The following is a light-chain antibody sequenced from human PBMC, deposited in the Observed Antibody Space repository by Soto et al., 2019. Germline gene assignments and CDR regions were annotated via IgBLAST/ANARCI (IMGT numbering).Light chain of an antibody. J-gene: IGKJ1*01. CDR3: EQYGSLPWT. Sequence: EIVLTQSPGTLSLSPGERATLSCRASQSLSDNYLAWYQQKSDQAPRFLIYSTSSRAPGIPDRFSGSGSGTDFTLTISRLEPEDFAVYHCEQYGSLPWTFGQGTKLEI. V-gene: IGKV3-20*01. CDR2: STS. CDR1: QSLSDNY.